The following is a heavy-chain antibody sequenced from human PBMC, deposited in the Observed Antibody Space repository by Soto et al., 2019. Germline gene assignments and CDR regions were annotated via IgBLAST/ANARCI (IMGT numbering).Heavy chain of an antibody. J-gene: IGHJ4*02. V-gene: IGHV1-69*14. CDR2: ILPTVDTA. CDR1: GATFSSYA. CDR3: GSVVAIPGDRDN. D-gene: IGHD2-15*01. Sequence: QVQLVQSGAEVRQPASSVKVSCKTSGATFSSYAITWVRQAPGQGLEWMGGILPTVDTATYAQKSQGRVTWTATTITKTAYMSLRILGSDDTAVYCCGSVVAIPGDRDNGGQGTLVTVSS.